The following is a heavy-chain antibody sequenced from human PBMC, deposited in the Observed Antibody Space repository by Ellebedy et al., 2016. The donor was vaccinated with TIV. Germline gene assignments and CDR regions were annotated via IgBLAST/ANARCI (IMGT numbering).Heavy chain of an antibody. V-gene: IGHV3-74*01. CDR1: GFPFSAYW. CDR3: VRDRPLEWTEIMDY. Sequence: GESLKISCAASGFPFSAYWMNWVRQVPGKGLVWVSRINGLGTSTSYADSVKGRFTVSRDNAQNTLYLQMNSLRAEDTAVYYCVRDRPLEWTEIMDYWGQGALVTVSS. CDR2: INGLGTST. J-gene: IGHJ4*02. D-gene: IGHD3-3*01.